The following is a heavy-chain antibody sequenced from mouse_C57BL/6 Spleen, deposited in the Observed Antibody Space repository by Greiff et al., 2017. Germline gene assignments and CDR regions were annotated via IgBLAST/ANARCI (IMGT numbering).Heavy chain of an antibody. J-gene: IGHJ4*01. CDR1: GYTFTSYT. V-gene: IGHV1-4*01. Sequence: QVQLKESGAELARPGASVKMSCKASGYTFTSYTMHWVKQRPGQGLEWIGYINPSSGYTKYNQKFKDKATLTADKSSSTAYRQLSSLTSEDSAVYDCARSDGYYVRAMDYWGQGTSVTVSS. CDR3: ARSDGYYVRAMDY. D-gene: IGHD2-3*01. CDR2: INPSSGYT.